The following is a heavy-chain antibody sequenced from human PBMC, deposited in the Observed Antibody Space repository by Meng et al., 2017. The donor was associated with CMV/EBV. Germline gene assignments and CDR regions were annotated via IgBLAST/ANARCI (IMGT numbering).Heavy chain of an antibody. CDR2: ISGSGGST. CDR3: AYTAMVTL. V-gene: IGHV3-23*01. J-gene: IGHJ4*02. D-gene: IGHD5-18*01. Sequence: VELCESGGVCEKPVGSLELACAASGFTFSSYAMSWVRQAPGKGLEWVSAISGSGGSTYYADSVKGRFTISRYNSKNTLYLQMNSLRAEDTAVYYCAYTAMVTLWGQGTLVTVSS. CDR1: GFTFSSYA.